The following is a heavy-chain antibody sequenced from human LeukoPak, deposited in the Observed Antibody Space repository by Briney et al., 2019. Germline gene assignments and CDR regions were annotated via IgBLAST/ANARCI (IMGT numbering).Heavy chain of an antibody. CDR3: ARQKTGDGANWYFDL. CDR1: GYSFTSYW. CDR2: IYPGDSDT. D-gene: IGHD7-27*01. J-gene: IGHJ2*01. V-gene: IGHV5-51*01. Sequence: GESLKISCKGSGYSFTSYWIGWVRQMPGKGLEWMGIIYPGDSDTRYSPSFQGQVTISADKSISTAYLQWSSLKASDTAMYYCARQKTGDGANWYFDLWGRGTLVTVSS.